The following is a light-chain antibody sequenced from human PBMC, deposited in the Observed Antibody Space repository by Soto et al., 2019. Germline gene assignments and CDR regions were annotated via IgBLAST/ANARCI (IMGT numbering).Light chain of an antibody. J-gene: IGLJ1*01. CDR1: SSDVGGYNY. CDR3: SSYAGSNSWV. V-gene: IGLV2-8*01. Sequence: QSALTQPPSASGSPGQSVTISCTGTSSDVGGYNYVSWYQQHPGKAPKLILYEVSKRPSGVPDRFSGSKSGNTASLTVSGLQAEDEADYYCSSYAGSNSWVFGTGTKLTVL. CDR2: EVS.